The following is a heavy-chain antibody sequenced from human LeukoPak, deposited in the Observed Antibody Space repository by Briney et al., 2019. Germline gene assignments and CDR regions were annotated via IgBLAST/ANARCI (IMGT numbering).Heavy chain of an antibody. CDR2: IYHSGST. J-gene: IGHJ5*02. V-gene: IGHV4-4*02. D-gene: IGHD2-15*01. CDR3: ARDLCSGGSCYQFDP. CDR1: GGSISSSNW. Sequence: SGTLSLTCAVSGGSISSSNWWSWVRQPPGKGLEWIGEIYHSGSTNYNPSLKSRVTISVDKSKNQFSLKLSSVTAADTAVYYCARDLCSGGSCYQFDPWGQGTLVTVSS.